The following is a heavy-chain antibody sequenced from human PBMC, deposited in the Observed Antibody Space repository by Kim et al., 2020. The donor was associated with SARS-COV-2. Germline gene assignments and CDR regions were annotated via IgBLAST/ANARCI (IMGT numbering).Heavy chain of an antibody. CDR1: GGSISSSSYY. CDR3: ARQEGGDYGGNYFDY. J-gene: IGHJ4*02. V-gene: IGHV4-39*01. D-gene: IGHD4-17*01. Sequence: SETLSLTCTVSGGSISSSSYYWGWIRQPPGKGLEWIGSIYYSGSTYYNPSLKSRVTISVDTSKNQFSLKLSSVTAADTAVYYCARQEGGDYGGNYFDYWGQGTLVTVSS. CDR2: IYYSGST.